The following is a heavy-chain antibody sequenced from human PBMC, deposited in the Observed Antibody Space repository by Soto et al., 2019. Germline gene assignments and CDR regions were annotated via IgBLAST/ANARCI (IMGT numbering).Heavy chain of an antibody. CDR1: GFTFSSYA. D-gene: IGHD2-21*02. V-gene: IGHV3-30-3*01. J-gene: IGHJ4*02. CDR3: ARGFVREWHGGNSRPLWD. Sequence: QVQLVESGGGVVQPGRSLRLSCAASGFTFSSYAMHWVRQAPGKGLEWVAVISYAGSNKYYADSVKGRFTISRDNSKNTLYLQMNSLRAEDTAVYYCARGFVREWHGGNSRPLWDWGQGTLVTVSS. CDR2: ISYAGSNK.